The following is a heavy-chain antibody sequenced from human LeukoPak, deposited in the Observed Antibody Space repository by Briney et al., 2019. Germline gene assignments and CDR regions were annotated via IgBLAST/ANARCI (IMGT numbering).Heavy chain of an antibody. CDR1: GFTFSSYA. D-gene: IGHD3-3*01. CDR3: AKTLNTRRGLWSGYYNYFDY. Sequence: GGSLRLSCAASGFTFSSYAMSWVRQAPGKGLEWVSAISGSGGSTYYADSVKGRFTISRDNSKNTLYLQMNSLRAEDTAVYYCAKTLNTRRGLWSGYYNYFDYWGQGTLVTVSS. J-gene: IGHJ4*02. V-gene: IGHV3-23*01. CDR2: ISGSGGST.